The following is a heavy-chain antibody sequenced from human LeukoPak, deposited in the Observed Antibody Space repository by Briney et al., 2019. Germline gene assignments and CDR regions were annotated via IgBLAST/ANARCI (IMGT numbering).Heavy chain of an antibody. CDR2: INHSGST. V-gene: IGHV4-34*01. J-gene: IGHJ4*02. CDR3: ARYYSSGWIYYFDY. Sequence: SETLSLTCAVYGGSFSGYYWSWIRQPPGKGLEWIGEINHSGSTNYNPSLKSRVTISVDTSKNQFSLKLSSVTAADTAVYYCARYYSSGWIYYFDYWGQGTLVTVSS. CDR1: GGSFSGYY. D-gene: IGHD6-19*01.